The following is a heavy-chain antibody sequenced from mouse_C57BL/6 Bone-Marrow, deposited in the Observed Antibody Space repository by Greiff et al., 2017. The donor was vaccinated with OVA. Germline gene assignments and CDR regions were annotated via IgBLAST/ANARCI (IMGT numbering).Heavy chain of an antibody. CDR2: INPNYGTT. Sequence: EVQRVESGPELVKPGASVKISCKASGYSFTDYNMNWVKQSNGKSLEWIGVINPNYGTTSYNQKFKGKATLTVDQSSSTAYMQLNSLTSEDSAVYYCARGYYYGSSYWYFDVWGTGTTVTVSS. D-gene: IGHD1-1*01. CDR1: GYSFTDYN. V-gene: IGHV1-39*01. CDR3: ARGYYYGSSYWYFDV. J-gene: IGHJ1*03.